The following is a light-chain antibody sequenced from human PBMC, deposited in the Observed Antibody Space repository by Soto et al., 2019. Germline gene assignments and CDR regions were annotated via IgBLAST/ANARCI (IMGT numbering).Light chain of an antibody. CDR3: QHYSFTPRT. CDR1: QSVDGY. V-gene: IGKV3-20*01. CDR2: AAS. Sequence: EIVLTQSPGTLSVSLGESAALSCRASQSVDGYLAWYQQKPGQAPRLLIYAASSRATGIPDRFSGSGSGTDFTLSISRLEPEDFAVYYCQHYSFTPRTFGQGTKVDIK. J-gene: IGKJ1*01.